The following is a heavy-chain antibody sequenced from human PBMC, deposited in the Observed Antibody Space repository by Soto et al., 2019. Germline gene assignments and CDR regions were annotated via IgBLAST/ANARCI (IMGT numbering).Heavy chain of an antibody. CDR2: ISGSGGST. CDR3: AKSVRQLVWTWDY. J-gene: IGHJ4*02. D-gene: IGHD6-13*01. CDR1: GFTFSSYA. V-gene: IGHV3-23*01. Sequence: EVQLLESGGGLVQPGGSLRLSCAASGFTFSSYAMSWVRQAPGKGLEWVSAISGSGGSTYYADSVKGRFTITRDNSKNTLYLQMNSLRAEDTAVYYCAKSVRQLVWTWDYWGQGTLVTVSS.